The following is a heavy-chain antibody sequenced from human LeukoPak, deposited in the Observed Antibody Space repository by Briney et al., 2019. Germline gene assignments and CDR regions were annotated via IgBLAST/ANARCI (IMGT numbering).Heavy chain of an antibody. V-gene: IGHV3-15*01. CDR2: IKSKTDGGTA. D-gene: IGHD6-19*01. Sequence: GGSLRLSCVASGFSFTNAWMSWVRQAPGKGLEWVGRIKSKTDGGTADYATPVKGRFTISRDDSKNTLYLQMNSLKTEDTAEYYCTTQGIAVAGTYFDYWGQGTLVTVSS. CDR1: GFSFTNAW. CDR3: TTQGIAVAGTYFDY. J-gene: IGHJ4*02.